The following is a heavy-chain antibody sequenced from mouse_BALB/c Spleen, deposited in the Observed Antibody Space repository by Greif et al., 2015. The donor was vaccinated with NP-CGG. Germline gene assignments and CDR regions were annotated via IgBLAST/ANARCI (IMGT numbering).Heavy chain of an antibody. D-gene: IGHD1-1*01. CDR2: IYPGDGDT. CDR3: AYYGSSSYYAMDY. J-gene: IGHJ4*01. Sequence: VQLQQSGAELARPGASVKLSCKASGYTFTSYWMQWVKQRPGQGLEWIGAIYPGDGDTRYTQKFKGKATLTADKSSSTAYMQLSSLASEDSAVYYCAYYGSSSYYAMDYWGQGTSVTVSS. V-gene: IGHV1-87*01. CDR1: GYTFTSYW.